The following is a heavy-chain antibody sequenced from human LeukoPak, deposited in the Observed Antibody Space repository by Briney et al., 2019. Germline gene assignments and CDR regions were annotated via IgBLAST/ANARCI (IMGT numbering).Heavy chain of an antibody. CDR2: INYSGST. CDR3: ARARRFGGSLVDY. CDR1: GDSITSYY. Sequence: KASETLSLTCSVSGDSITSYYWSWIRQPPGKGLEYIGYINYSGSTNYNPSLKSRVTISVDTSKNQFSLKLSSVTAADTAVYYCARARRFGGSLVDYWGQGTLVTVSS. V-gene: IGHV4-59*01. J-gene: IGHJ4*02. D-gene: IGHD3-10*01.